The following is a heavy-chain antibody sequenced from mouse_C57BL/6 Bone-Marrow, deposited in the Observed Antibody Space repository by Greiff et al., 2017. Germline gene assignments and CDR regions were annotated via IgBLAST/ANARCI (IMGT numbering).Heavy chain of an antibody. D-gene: IGHD3-2*02. CDR2: INPSSGYT. CDR1: GYTFTSYW. Sequence: VQLQQSGAELAKPGASVKLSCKASGYTFTSYWMHWVKQRPGQGLEWIGYINPSSGYTKYNQKFKNKATSTADKSSSTAYMQLSSLTYEDSAVYSCARPAQADFDYWGQGTTLTVSS. CDR3: ARPAQADFDY. J-gene: IGHJ2*01. V-gene: IGHV1-7*01.